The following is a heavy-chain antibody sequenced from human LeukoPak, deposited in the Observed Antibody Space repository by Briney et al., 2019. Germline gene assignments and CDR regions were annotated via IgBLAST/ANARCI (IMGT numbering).Heavy chain of an antibody. J-gene: IGHJ4*02. CDR2: ISGSGGGT. V-gene: IGHV3-23*01. CDR3: AKLVRGVSSGYYFDY. Sequence: GGSLRLSCAASGFTFSSYAMSWVRQAPGKGLEWVSAISGSGGGTYYADSVKGRFTISRDNSKNTLYLQMNSLRAEDTAVYYCAKLVRGVSSGYYFDYWGQGTLVTVSS. D-gene: IGHD3-10*01. CDR1: GFTFSSYA.